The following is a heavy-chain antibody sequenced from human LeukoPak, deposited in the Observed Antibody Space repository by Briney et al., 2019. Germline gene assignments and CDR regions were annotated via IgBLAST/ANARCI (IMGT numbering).Heavy chain of an antibody. V-gene: IGHV4-59*08. CDR3: ARHGVAAGYYYYYMDV. CDR1: GGSISSYY. D-gene: IGHD6-13*01. J-gene: IGHJ6*03. Sequence: PSETLSLTCTVSGGSISSYYWSWIRQPPGKGLEWIGYIYYSGSSNYNPSLKSRVTISVDTSKNQFSLKLSSVTAADTAVYYCARHGVAAGYYYYYMDVSGKGTTVTVSS. CDR2: IYYSGSS.